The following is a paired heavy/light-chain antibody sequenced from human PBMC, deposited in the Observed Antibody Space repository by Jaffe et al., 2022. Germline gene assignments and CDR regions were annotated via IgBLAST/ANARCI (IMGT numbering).Light chain of an antibody. CDR3: SSYTSSSFVV. V-gene: IGLV2-14*03. J-gene: IGLJ2*01. Sequence: QSALTQPASVSGSPGQSITISCTGTSSDVGGYNYVSWYQQHPGKAPKLMIYDVSNRPSGVSNRFSGSKSGNTASLTISGLQAEDEADYYCSSYTSSSFVVFGGGTKLTVL. CDR2: DVS. CDR1: SSDVGGYNY.
Heavy chain of an antibody. CDR3: ARAYYDFWSGSSSPPKRVGY. CDR2: INTNTGNP. V-gene: IGHV7-4-1*02. J-gene: IGHJ4*02. Sequence: QVQLVQSGSELKKPGASVKVSCKASGYTFTSYAMNWVRQAPGQGLEWMGWINTNTGNPTYAQGFTGRFVFSLDTSVSTAYLQISSLKAEDTAVYYCARAYYDFWSGSSSPPKRVGYWGQGTLVTVSS. D-gene: IGHD3-3*01. CDR1: GYTFTSYA.